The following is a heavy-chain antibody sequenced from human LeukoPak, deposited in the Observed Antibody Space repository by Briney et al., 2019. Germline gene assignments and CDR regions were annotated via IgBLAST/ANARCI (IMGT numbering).Heavy chain of an antibody. CDR3: AKEVYGSGPYYLDY. J-gene: IGHJ4*02. Sequence: GGSLRLSCAASGFTFSSYAMSWVRQAPGTGLQWVSAISRGGDSPYYADSVKGRFTISRDNSRNTLYLQMNSLRAEDTAIYYCAKEVYGSGPYYLDYWGQGTLVTVSS. D-gene: IGHD3-10*01. V-gene: IGHV3-23*01. CDR2: ISRGGDSP. CDR1: GFTFSSYA.